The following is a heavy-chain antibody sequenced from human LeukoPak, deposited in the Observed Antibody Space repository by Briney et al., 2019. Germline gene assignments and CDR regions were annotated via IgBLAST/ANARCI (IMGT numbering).Heavy chain of an antibody. D-gene: IGHD3-22*01. J-gene: IGHJ4*02. Sequence: ASVKVSCKASGYTFTTYGISWVRQAPGQGLEWMGWISAYNGNTKYAQKLQGRVTMSTDTSTSTTYMEVRSLRSDDTAVYYCVRQSSSGHLNEYYFDYWGQGTLVTVSS. CDR1: GYTFTTYG. CDR2: ISAYNGNT. V-gene: IGHV1-18*01. CDR3: VRQSSSGHLNEYYFDY.